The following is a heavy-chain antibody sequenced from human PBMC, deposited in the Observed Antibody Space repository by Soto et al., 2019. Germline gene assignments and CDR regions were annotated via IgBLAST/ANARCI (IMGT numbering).Heavy chain of an antibody. J-gene: IGHJ5*02. CDR2: ISGGGDGA. V-gene: IGHV3-23*01. D-gene: IGHD3-3*01. CDR1: GFTFSSYA. CDR3: ARMDFFGTQSLYTWFYL. Sequence: GGSLRLSCAASGFTFSSYAITWVRQAPGKGLEWVSTISGGGDGAFYADSVKGHFTISRDNAKNTVYLEMNSLRAEDTAFYYCARMDFFGTQSLYTWFYLWGQGTLVTVSS.